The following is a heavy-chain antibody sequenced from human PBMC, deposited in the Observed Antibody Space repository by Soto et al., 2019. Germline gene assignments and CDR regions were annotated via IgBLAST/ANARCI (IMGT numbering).Heavy chain of an antibody. CDR2: IYHSGST. D-gene: IGHD3-10*01. V-gene: IGHV4-4*02. CDR3: ARDGEYGSGSSGYYGMDV. J-gene: IGHJ6*02. Sequence: SETLSLTCAVSGGSISSSNWWSWVRQPPGKGLEWIGEIYHSGSTNYNPSLKSRVTISVDKSKNQFSLRLSSVTAADTAVYYCARDGEYGSGSSGYYGMDVWGQGTTVTVSS. CDR1: GGSISSSNW.